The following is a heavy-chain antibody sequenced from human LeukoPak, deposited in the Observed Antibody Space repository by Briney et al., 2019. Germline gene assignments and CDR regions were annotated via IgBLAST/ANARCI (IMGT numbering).Heavy chain of an antibody. J-gene: IGHJ4*02. Sequence: GGSLRLSCAASGFIFNNYAMSWVRQAPGKGLEWVSVITGNDGSAYYADSVKGRFTISRDDSKSMLYLQMNSLRAEDTAVYYCVKDLTAPMFVKSDYWGRGTLVTVSS. V-gene: IGHV3-23*01. CDR2: ITGNDGSA. CDR1: GFIFNNYA. CDR3: VKDLTAPMFVKSDY. D-gene: IGHD3-10*02.